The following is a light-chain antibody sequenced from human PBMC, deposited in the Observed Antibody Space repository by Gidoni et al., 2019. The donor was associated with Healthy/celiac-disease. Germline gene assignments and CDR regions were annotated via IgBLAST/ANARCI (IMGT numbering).Light chain of an antibody. CDR3: QQYNNWLQWT. Sequence: EIVMTQSPATLSVSPGERATLSCRASQSVSSNLAWYQQKPGQAPRLLIYGASTRATGIPARFSGSGSGTEFTLTISSLQSEDCAVYYCQQYNNWLQWTFGQGTKVEIK. CDR2: GAS. J-gene: IGKJ1*01. CDR1: QSVSSN. V-gene: IGKV3-15*01.